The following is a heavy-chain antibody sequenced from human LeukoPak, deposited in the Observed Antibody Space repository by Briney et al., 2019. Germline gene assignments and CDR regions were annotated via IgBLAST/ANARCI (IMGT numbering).Heavy chain of an antibody. V-gene: IGHV4-39*07. CDR3: ARDMVATITPGYYYYYMDV. J-gene: IGHJ6*03. CDR1: GGSISSSSYY. Sequence: PSETLSLTCTVSGGSISSSSYYWGWIRQPPGKGLEWIGSIYYSGSTYYNPSLKSRVTISVDTSKNQFSLKLSSVTAADTAVYYCARDMVATITPGYYYYYMDVWGKGTTVTVSS. CDR2: IYYSGST. D-gene: IGHD5-12*01.